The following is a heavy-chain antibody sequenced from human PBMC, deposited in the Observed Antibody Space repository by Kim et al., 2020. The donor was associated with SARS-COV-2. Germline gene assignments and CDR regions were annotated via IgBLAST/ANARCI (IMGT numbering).Heavy chain of an antibody. CDR3: ARGWKNRDLDILTLGFDY. CDR2: INHSGST. V-gene: IGHV4-34*01. J-gene: IGHJ4*02. CDR1: GGSFSGYY. D-gene: IGHD3-9*01. Sequence: SETLSLTCAVYGGSFSGYYWSWIRQPPGKGLEWIGEINHSGSTNYNPSLKSRVTISVDTSKNQFSLKLSSVTAADTAVYYCARGWKNRDLDILTLGFDYWGQGTLVTVSS.